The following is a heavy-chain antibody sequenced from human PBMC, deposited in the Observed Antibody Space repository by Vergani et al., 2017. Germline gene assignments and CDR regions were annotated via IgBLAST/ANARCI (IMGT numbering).Heavy chain of an antibody. V-gene: IGHV4-61*02. CDR3: ASSRYFDWLPNPSNAFDI. D-gene: IGHD3-9*01. CDR1: GGSISSGSYY. CDR2: IYTSGST. J-gene: IGHJ3*02. Sequence: QVQLQESGPGLVKPSQTLSLTCTVSGGSISSGSYYWSWIRQPAGKGLEWIGRIYTSGSTNYNPSLKSRVTISVDTSKNQFSLKLSSVTAADTAGYYCASSRYFDWLPNPSNAFDIWGQGTMVTVSS.